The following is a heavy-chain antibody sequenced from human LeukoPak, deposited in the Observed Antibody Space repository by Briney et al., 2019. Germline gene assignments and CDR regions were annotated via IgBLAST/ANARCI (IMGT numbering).Heavy chain of an antibody. CDR2: ISNNGGST. V-gene: IGHV3-64*01. Sequence: GGSLRLSCAASGFTFSSYAMYWVRQAPGKGLEYVSAISNNGGSTYYANSVKGRFTISRDNSQNTLYLQMGSLRAEDMAVYYCARDRYPVGLIMIDHWGQGTLVTVSS. J-gene: IGHJ4*02. D-gene: IGHD3-10*01. CDR3: ARDRYPVGLIMIDH. CDR1: GFTFSSYA.